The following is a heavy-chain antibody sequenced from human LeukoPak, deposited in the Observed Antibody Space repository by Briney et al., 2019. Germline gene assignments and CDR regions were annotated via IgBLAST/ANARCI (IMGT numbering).Heavy chain of an antibody. D-gene: IGHD1-1*01. CDR3: ARDHNYAFDN. J-gene: IGHJ4*02. V-gene: IGHV3-48*04. CDR2: IGISSGNT. Sequence: GGSLRLSCAASGFTFSSYSMNWVGQAPGKGLEWISYIGISSGNTKYADSVKGRFTISGDNARTSLYLQMNSLRVEDSAVYYCARDHNYAFDNWGQGTLVTVSS. CDR1: GFTFSSYS.